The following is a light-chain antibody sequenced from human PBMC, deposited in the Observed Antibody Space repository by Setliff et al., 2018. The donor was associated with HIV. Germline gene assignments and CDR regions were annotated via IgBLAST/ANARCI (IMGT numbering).Light chain of an antibody. J-gene: IGLJ1*01. CDR3: SSYTSSSTLNYV. Sequence: QSALTQPASVSGSPGQTITTSCTGSSSDVGDYDSVSWYQQHPGKAPKLMIYEVSHRPSGVSNRFSGSKSGNTASLTISGLQAEDEADYYCSSYTSSSTLNYVFGTGTKVT. CDR2: EVS. CDR1: SSDVGDYDS. V-gene: IGLV2-14*01.